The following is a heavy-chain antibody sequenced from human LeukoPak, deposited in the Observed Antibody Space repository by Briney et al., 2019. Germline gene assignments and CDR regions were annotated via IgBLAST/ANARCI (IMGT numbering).Heavy chain of an antibody. D-gene: IGHD1-26*01. CDR2: IIPIFGTA. CDR1: GGPFSSYA. CDR3: ARDAPGALDY. Sequence: SVKVSCKASGGPFSSYAISWVRQAPGQGLEWMGGIIPIFGTANYAQKFQGRVTITADESTSTAYMELSSLRSEDTAVYYCARDAPGALDYWGQGTLVTVSS. J-gene: IGHJ4*02. V-gene: IGHV1-69*13.